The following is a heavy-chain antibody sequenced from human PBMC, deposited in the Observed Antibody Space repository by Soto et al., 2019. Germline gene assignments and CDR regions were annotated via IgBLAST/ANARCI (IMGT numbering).Heavy chain of an antibody. J-gene: IGHJ5*02. CDR1: GFTFSSYW. CDR2: IRQDGTDK. CDR3: AREKNKKQGCDP. Sequence: EVQLVESGGGLVQPGGSLRLSCAASGFTFSSYWMSWVRQAPGKGLEWVANIRQDGTDKNYVDSVKGRFTISRDNTKNSLYLQRNSLRVDDTGVYFCAREKNKKQGCDPWGQGTLVTVSS. V-gene: IGHV3-7*01.